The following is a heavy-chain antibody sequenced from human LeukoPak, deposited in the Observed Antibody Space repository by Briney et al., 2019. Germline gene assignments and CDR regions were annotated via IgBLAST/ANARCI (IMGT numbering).Heavy chain of an antibody. CDR2: IYHSGST. CDR1: GGSLSSSNW. V-gene: IGHV4-4*02. D-gene: IGHD6-13*01. J-gene: IGHJ4*02. Sequence: SGTLSLTCAVSGGSLSSSNWWSWVRPPPGEGLEWSGEIYHSGSTNHKQSLKSRITISVDKSKNQFSLKLSSVTAADTAVYYCARKTAAGTNYFVYWGQEILVTVSS. CDR3: ARKTAAGTNYFVY.